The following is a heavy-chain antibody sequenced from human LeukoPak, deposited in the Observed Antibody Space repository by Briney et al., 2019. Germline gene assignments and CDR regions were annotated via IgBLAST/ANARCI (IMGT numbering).Heavy chain of an antibody. CDR2: ISAYNGNT. D-gene: IGHD6-6*01. V-gene: IGHV1-18*01. CDR1: GYTFTSYG. Sequence: ASVKVSCKASGYTFTSYGISWVRQAPGQGLEWMGWISAYNGNTNYAQKLQGRVTMTTDTSTSTAYMELRSLRSDVTAVYYCARDASSKAAQFGDYWGQGTLVTVSS. J-gene: IGHJ4*02. CDR3: ARDASSKAAQFGDY.